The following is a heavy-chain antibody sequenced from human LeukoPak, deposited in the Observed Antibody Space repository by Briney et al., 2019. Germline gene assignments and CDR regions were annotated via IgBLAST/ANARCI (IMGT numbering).Heavy chain of an antibody. CDR2: IKSDGGT. Sequence: GGSLRLSCAASGFTFSTYWMHWVRQAPGKGLVWASRIKSDGGTNYADSVKGRFTISRDNAKKTVSLQMNSLRPEDTGVYYCARAPSEIGGYYPEYFRHWGQGTLVTVSS. J-gene: IGHJ1*01. CDR1: GFTFSTYW. CDR3: ARAPSEIGGYYPEYFRH. D-gene: IGHD3-22*01. V-gene: IGHV3-74*01.